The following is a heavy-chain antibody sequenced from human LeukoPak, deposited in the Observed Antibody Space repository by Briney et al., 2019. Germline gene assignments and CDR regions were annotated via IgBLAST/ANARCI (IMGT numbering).Heavy chain of an antibody. V-gene: IGHV4-4*02. D-gene: IGHD2-21*02. J-gene: IGHJ3*02. CDR3: ARSPAYCGGDCPTGGAFDI. CDR1: GGSISSSNW. CDR2: IYHSGST. Sequence: SETLSLTCAVSGGSISSSNWWSWVRQPPGKGLEWIGEIYHSGSTNYNPSLKSRVTISVDTSKNQFSLKLSSVTAADTALYYCARSPAYCGGDCPTGGAFDIWGQGTTVTVSS.